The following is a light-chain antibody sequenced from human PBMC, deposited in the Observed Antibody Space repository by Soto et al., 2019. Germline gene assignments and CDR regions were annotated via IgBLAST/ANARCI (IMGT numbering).Light chain of an antibody. CDR3: TSYTSTSTPYV. Sequence: LTPPSSVSGASGQSDTISRAGKNSGVGRYTYVSWYQQHPGKAPKLIIYDVYNRPSGVSTRFSGSKSGNTASLTISGLQAEDEADYYCTSYTSTSTPYVFGGGTKVTVL. CDR1: NSGVGRYTY. CDR2: DVY. J-gene: IGLJ1*01. V-gene: IGLV2-14*01.